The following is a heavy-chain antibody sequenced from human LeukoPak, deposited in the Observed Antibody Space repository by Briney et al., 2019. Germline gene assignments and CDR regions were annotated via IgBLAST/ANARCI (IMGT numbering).Heavy chain of an antibody. V-gene: IGHV1-46*01. CDR3: AKEAGPLAPHYYHYYGMNV. J-gene: IGHJ6*02. Sequence: ASVKVSCKASGYTFTSYYMHWVRQAPGQGLEWMGLFNPNDGSTTYAQKFQGRITMTRDTSTSTVYMDLSSLRSEDTAVYYCAKEAGPLAPHYYHYYGMNVWGQGTTVTVS. D-gene: IGHD6-13*01. CDR2: FNPNDGST. CDR1: GYTFTSYY.